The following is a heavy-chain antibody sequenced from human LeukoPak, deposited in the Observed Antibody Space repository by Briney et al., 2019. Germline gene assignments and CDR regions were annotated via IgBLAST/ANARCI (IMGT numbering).Heavy chain of an antibody. CDR2: INSDGSST. CDR1: GFTFSSYW. J-gene: IGHJ4*02. D-gene: IGHD4-23*01. Sequence: PGGSLRLSCAASGFTFSSYWMHWVRQAPGKGLVRVSRINSDGSSTSYADSVKGRFTISRGNAKNTLYLQMNSLRAEDTAVYYCARAAYGGNSIGYWGQGTLVTVSS. V-gene: IGHV3-74*01. CDR3: ARAAYGGNSIGY.